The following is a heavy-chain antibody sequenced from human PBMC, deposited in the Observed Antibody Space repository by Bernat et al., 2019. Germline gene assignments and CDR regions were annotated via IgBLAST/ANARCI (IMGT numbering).Heavy chain of an antibody. V-gene: IGHV3-53*02. J-gene: IGHJ5*02. Sequence: EVQLVETGGGLIQPGGSLRLSCAASGFTVSSNYMSWVRQAPGKGLEWVSVIYSGGSTYYADSVKGQFTISRDNSKNTLYLQMNSLRAEDTAVYYCARGPSYDILTGYRTGGFDPWGQGTLVTVSS. D-gene: IGHD3-9*01. CDR2: IYSGGST. CDR1: GFTVSSNY. CDR3: ARGPSYDILTGYRTGGFDP.